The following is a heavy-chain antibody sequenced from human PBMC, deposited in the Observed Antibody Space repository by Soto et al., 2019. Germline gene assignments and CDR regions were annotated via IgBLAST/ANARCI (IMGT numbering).Heavy chain of an antibody. Sequence: QVQLVQSGAEVKKPGASVKVSCKASGYTFTSYAMHWVRQAPGQRLEWMGWINAGNGNTKYSQKFQGRVTITRDTSASTAYMERSSLRSEDTAVYYCARGAVAGTHWFDPWGQGTLVTVSS. J-gene: IGHJ5*02. CDR2: INAGNGNT. V-gene: IGHV1-3*01. CDR1: GYTFTSYA. CDR3: ARGAVAGTHWFDP. D-gene: IGHD6-19*01.